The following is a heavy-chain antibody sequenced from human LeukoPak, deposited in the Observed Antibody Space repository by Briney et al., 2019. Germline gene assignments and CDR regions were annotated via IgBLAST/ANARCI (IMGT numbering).Heavy chain of an antibody. J-gene: IGHJ4*02. CDR1: VFTFSSYA. Sequence: GGSLRLSCAASVFTFSSYAMSWVRQAPGKGLEWVSAISGSGGSTYYADSVKGRFTISRDNSKNTLYLQMNSLRAEDTAVYYCVKPPPLRFLEWLFDYWGQGTLVTVSS. V-gene: IGHV3-23*01. CDR2: ISGSGGST. CDR3: VKPPPLRFLEWLFDY. D-gene: IGHD3-3*01.